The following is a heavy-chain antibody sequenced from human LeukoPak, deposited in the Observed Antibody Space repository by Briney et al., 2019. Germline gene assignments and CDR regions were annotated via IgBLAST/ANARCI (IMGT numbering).Heavy chain of an antibody. CDR3: AKGVIVTPTWFDP. V-gene: IGHV1-24*01. J-gene: IGHJ5*02. D-gene: IGHD3-16*02. Sequence: GASVKVSCKVSGYTLTELSMHWVRQAPGKGLEWMGGFDPEDGETIYAQKFQGRVTMTEDTSTDTAYMELSSLRSENTAVYYCAKGVIVTPTWFDPWGQGTLVTVSS. CDR1: GYTLTELS. CDR2: FDPEDGET.